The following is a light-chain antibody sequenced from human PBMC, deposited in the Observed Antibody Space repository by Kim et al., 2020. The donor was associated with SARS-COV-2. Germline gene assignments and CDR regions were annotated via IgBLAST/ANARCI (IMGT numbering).Light chain of an antibody. J-gene: IGKJ2*01. CDR3: HQSSSLPYS. Sequence: NPQYKVTFTCRASQSIGSSVLWIQPKPNQSPMLLIMYASQSIAGVPSTFRGSGSGTDFTLAINSLEAVDAATYYCHQSSSLPYSFGQGTKLEIK. CDR2: YAS. V-gene: IGKV6-21*02. CDR1: QSIGSS.